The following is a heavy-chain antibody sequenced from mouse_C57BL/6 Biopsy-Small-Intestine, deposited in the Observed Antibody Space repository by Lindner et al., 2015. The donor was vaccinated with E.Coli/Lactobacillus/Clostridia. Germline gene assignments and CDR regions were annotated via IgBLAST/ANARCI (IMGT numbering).Heavy chain of an antibody. CDR3: ARGLYHYYGLDY. J-gene: IGHJ2*01. CDR1: GFTFSDYG. D-gene: IGHD1-2*01. CDR2: ISSGSSTI. V-gene: IGHV5-17*01. Sequence: EVQLQESGGGLVKPGGSLKLSCAASGFTFSDYGMHWVRQAPEKGLEWVAYISSGSSTIYYADTVKGRFTISRDNAKNTLFLQMTSLRSEDTAMYYCARGLYHYYGLDYWGQGTTLTVSS.